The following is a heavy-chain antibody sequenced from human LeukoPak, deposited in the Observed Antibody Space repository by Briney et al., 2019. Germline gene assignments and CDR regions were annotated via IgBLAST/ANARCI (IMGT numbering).Heavy chain of an antibody. J-gene: IGHJ6*02. D-gene: IGHD2-15*01. CDR3: ARDGSGNRYYYYGMDV. CDR2: IKEDGSEK. CDR1: GFTFSSYW. Sequence: PGGSLRLSCAASGFTFSSYWMSWVRQAPGKGLEWVANIKEDGSEKYYVDSVKGRLTISRDNAKNSLYLQMNSLRAEDTAVYYCARDGSGNRYYYYGMDVWGQGTTVTVSS. V-gene: IGHV3-7*04.